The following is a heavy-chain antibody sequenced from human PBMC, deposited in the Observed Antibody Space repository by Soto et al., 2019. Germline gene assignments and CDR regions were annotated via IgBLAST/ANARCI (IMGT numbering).Heavy chain of an antibody. J-gene: IGHJ3*01. Sequence: QITLKESGPTLVKPTQTLTLTCTFSGFSLSTYGVGVGWIRQPPGKALEWLEIIYWDHDQYFSPSLKDRLTISNYPSTNQVVLTMTSMDPVDTATYFCAHFVRTFDVWGHGTVVTVSS. V-gene: IGHV2-5*02. CDR3: AHFVRTFDV. CDR1: GFSLSTYGVG. D-gene: IGHD3-10*02. CDR2: IYWDHDQ.